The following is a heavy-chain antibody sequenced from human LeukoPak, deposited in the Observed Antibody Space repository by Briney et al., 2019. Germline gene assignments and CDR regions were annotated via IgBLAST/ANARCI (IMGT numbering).Heavy chain of an antibody. CDR3: ARKDLSYCSSTSCYDFYYMDV. Sequence: SVKVSCKASGGTFSSYAISWVRQAPGQGLEWMGGIIPIFGTANYAQKFQGRVTITADESTSTAYMELSSLRSEDTAVYYCARKDLSYCSSTSCYDFYYMDVWGKGTTVTISS. J-gene: IGHJ6*03. V-gene: IGHV1-69*13. CDR2: IIPIFGTA. CDR1: GGTFSSYA. D-gene: IGHD2-2*01.